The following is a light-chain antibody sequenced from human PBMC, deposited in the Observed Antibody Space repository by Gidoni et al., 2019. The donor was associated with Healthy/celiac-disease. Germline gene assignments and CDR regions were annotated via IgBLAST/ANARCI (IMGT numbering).Light chain of an antibody. J-gene: IGKJ4*01. Sequence: EIVLTQSPGTLSLSPGERATLSCRASQSVSSSYLAWYQQKPGQAPRLLIYDASSRATGIPDRFSGSGSGTDFTLTISRLEPEDFAVYYCQQYGSSPPVTFGGXTKVEIK. CDR2: DAS. CDR1: QSVSSSY. V-gene: IGKV3-20*01. CDR3: QQYGSSPPVT.